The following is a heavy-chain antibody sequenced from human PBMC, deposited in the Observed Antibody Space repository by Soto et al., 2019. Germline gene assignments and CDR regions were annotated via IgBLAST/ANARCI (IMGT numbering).Heavy chain of an antibody. D-gene: IGHD2-15*01. CDR3: ARDNRIGYCSGGSCYSWDYYYGMDV. CDR2: IYYSGST. CDR1: GGSISSGGYY. J-gene: IGHJ6*02. Sequence: SETLSLTCTVSGGSISSGGYYWSWIRQHPGKGLEWIGYIYYSGSTYYNPSLKSRVTISVDTSKNQFSLKLSSVTAADTAVYYCARDNRIGYCSGGSCYSWDYYYGMDVWGQGTTVTVSS. V-gene: IGHV4-31*03.